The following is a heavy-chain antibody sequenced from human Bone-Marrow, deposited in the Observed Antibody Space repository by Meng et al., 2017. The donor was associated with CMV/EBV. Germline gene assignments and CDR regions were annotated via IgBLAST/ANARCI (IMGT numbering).Heavy chain of an antibody. J-gene: IGHJ4*02. CDR2: INHSGST. CDR3: ARAPKGGSFDY. Sequence: SETLSLTCAVYGGSFSGYYWSWIRQPPGKGLEWIGEINHSGSTNYNPSLKSRVTISVDTSKNQFSLKLRSVTAADTAVYYCARAPKGGSFDYWGQGTLVTVSS. D-gene: IGHD3-16*01. CDR1: GGSFSGYY. V-gene: IGHV4-34*01.